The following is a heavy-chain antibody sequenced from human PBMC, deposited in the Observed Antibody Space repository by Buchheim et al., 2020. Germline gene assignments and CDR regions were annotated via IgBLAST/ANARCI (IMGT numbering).Heavy chain of an antibody. V-gene: IGHV3-30*18. Sequence: QVQLVESGGGVVQPGRSLRLSCAASGFTFSSYGMHWVRQAPGKGLEWVAVISYDGSNKYYADSVKGRFTISRDNSKNTLYLQMNSLRAEDTAVYYCAKLGRDDSSGYYSRGGYFDYWGQGTL. J-gene: IGHJ4*02. CDR2: ISYDGSNK. CDR3: AKLGRDDSSGYYSRGGYFDY. CDR1: GFTFSSYG. D-gene: IGHD3-22*01.